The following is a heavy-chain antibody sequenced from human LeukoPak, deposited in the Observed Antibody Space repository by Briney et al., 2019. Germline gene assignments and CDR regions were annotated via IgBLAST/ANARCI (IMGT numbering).Heavy chain of an antibody. CDR2: IYHSGST. CDR3: ARRSYDGSGYYALDY. J-gene: IGHJ4*02. CDR1: GGSISSGGYS. V-gene: IGHV4-30-2*01. D-gene: IGHD3-22*01. Sequence: SQTLSLTCAVSGGSISSGGYSWSWIRQPPGKGLEWIGYIYHSGSTYYNPSLKSRVTISVDRSKNQFSLKLSSVTAADTAVYYCARRSYDGSGYYALDYWGQGTPVTVSS.